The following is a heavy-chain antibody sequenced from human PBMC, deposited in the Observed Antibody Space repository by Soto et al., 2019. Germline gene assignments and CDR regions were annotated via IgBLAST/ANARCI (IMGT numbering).Heavy chain of an antibody. CDR2: IWYDGSNK. Sequence: GGSLRLSCAASGFTFRSYGMHWVRQAPGKGLEWVAVIWYDGSNKYYADSVKGRFTISRDNSKNTLYLQMNSLRAEDTAVYYCARDDSSSGGPDYYYYGMDVWGQGTTVTVSS. J-gene: IGHJ6*02. CDR1: GFTFRSYG. D-gene: IGHD6-6*01. V-gene: IGHV3-33*08. CDR3: ARDDSSSGGPDYYYYGMDV.